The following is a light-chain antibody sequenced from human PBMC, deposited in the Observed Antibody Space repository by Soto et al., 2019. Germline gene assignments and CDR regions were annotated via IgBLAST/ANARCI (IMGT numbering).Light chain of an antibody. CDR1: QTISSSF. CDR3: HQYGSSPRT. CDR2: GAS. Sequence: EIVLTQSPGTLSLSPGERATLSCRASQTISSSFLAWYQQKPGQAPRLLIYGASRRATGIPDWFSGSGSGTAFTLTIDSLEPEDFAVYYCHQYGSSPRTFGEGTKVEIK. V-gene: IGKV3-20*01. J-gene: IGKJ1*01.